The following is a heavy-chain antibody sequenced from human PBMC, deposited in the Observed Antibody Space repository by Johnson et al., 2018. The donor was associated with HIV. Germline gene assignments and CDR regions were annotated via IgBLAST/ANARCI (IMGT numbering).Heavy chain of an antibody. Sequence: QVQLVESGGGLVKPGGSLRLSCAASGFTFSDYYMSWIRQAPGKGLEWVSYISSSGSTIYYEDSVKGRFTISRDNTKNSLYLQMNSLRAEDTAVYYCAREEVTIFGVAYDAFDIWGQGTMVTVSS. CDR2: ISSSGSTI. CDR1: GFTFSDYY. CDR3: AREEVTIFGVAYDAFDI. D-gene: IGHD3-3*01. V-gene: IGHV3-11*04. J-gene: IGHJ3*02.